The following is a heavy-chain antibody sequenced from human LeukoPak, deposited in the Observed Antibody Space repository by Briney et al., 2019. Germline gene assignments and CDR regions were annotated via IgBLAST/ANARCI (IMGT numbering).Heavy chain of an antibody. V-gene: IGHV3-74*01. CDR1: GFTFTRYW. J-gene: IGHJ4*02. D-gene: IGHD1-26*01. CDR3: ARVHNEWQLLPGLDY. CDR2: INTDGRST. Sequence: PGGSLRLSCAASGFTFTRYWMHWVRQAPGKGLVWASRINTDGRSTAYADSAKGRFTISRDNAKNTVYLQMNSLSAEDTAVYYCARVHNEWQLLPGLDYWGQGPLVTVSS.